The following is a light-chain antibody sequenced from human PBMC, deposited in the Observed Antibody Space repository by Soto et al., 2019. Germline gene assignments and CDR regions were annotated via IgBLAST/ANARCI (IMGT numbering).Light chain of an antibody. CDR3: QQSFSVPIT. V-gene: IGKV1-39*01. Sequence: DIQMTQSPSSLSASVGDRVTITCRASQSIAGYLSWYQQRPGKAPKFLIYSASSLQREVPSRFSGSGSGTDFSLTINGLQPEDFATYFCQQSFSVPITFGQGTRLEIK. CDR2: SAS. J-gene: IGKJ5*01. CDR1: QSIAGY.